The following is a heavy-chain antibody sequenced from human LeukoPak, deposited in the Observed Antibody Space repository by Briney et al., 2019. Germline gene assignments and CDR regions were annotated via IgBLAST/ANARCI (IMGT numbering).Heavy chain of an antibody. CDR3: ARDKYYYGSGSEAPTDY. CDR2: ISYDGSNK. J-gene: IGHJ4*02. CDR1: GFTFSSYA. Sequence: GGSLRLSCAASGFTFSSYAMHWVRQAPGKGLEWVAVISYDGSNKYYADSVKGRFTISRDNSKNTLYLQMNSLRAEDTAVYYCARDKYYYGSGSEAPTDYWGQGTLVTVSS. D-gene: IGHD3-10*01. V-gene: IGHV3-30-3*01.